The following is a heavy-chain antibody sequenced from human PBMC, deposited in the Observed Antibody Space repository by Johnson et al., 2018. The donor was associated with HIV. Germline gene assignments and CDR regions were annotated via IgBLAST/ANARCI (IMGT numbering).Heavy chain of an antibody. Sequence: QMQLVESGGGVVQPGRSLRVSCAASGFTFSSYAMHWVRQAPGKGLEWVAVISYDGSNKYYADSVKGRFTISRDNSKNTLYLQMNSLRAEDTAVYYCARFPPGERDDAFDIWGQGTMVTVSS. J-gene: IGHJ3*02. V-gene: IGHV3-30-3*01. CDR1: GFTFSSYA. D-gene: IGHD1-1*01. CDR2: ISYDGSNK. CDR3: ARFPPGERDDAFDI.